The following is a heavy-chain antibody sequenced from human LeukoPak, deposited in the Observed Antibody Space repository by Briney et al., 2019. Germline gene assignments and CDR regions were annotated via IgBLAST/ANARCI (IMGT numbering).Heavy chain of an antibody. D-gene: IGHD6-19*01. CDR2: INPNSGGT. CDR3: ARDRGGYSSGWYANYYYYYYMDV. J-gene: IGHJ6*03. CDR1: GYTFTGYY. V-gene: IGHV1-2*02. Sequence: GASVKVSCKASGYTFTGYYMHWVRQATGQGLEWMGWINPNSGGTNYAQKFQGRVTMTRDTSISTAYMELRSLRSDDTAVYYCARDRGGYSSGWYANYYYYYYMDVWGKGTTVTISS.